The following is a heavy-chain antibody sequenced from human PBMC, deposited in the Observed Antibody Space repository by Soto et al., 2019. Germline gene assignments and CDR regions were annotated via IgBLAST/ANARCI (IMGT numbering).Heavy chain of an antibody. J-gene: IGHJ4*02. CDR1: GFTFSRYW. V-gene: IGHV3-74*01. CDR3: VRTSLVVAAATREDY. Sequence: EVQLVESGGGLVQPGESLRLSCAASGFTFSRYWMHWVRQAPGKGLVWVSRINSDGSSTSYAGSVKGRFTISRDNAKNTLYLKMNSLRAEDTAVYYCVRTSLVVAAATREDYWGQGTLVTVSS. D-gene: IGHD2-15*01. CDR2: INSDGSST.